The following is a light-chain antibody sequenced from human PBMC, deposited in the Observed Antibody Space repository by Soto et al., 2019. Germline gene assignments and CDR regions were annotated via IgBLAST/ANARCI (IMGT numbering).Light chain of an antibody. Sequence: DIQMTQSPSTLSGSVGDRVTITCRASQTISSWLAWYQQKPGKAPKLLIYKASTLKSGVPSRFSGSGSGTEFTLTISSLQPDDFATYYCQHYKSYSEAFGQGTKWISN. J-gene: IGKJ1*01. CDR1: QTISSW. CDR3: QHYKSYSEA. CDR2: KAS. V-gene: IGKV1-5*03.